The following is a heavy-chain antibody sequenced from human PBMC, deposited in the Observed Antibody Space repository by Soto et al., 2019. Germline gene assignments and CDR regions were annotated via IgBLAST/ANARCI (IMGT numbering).Heavy chain of an antibody. CDR1: GFTLTRYS. CDR2: ISSTTNYI. V-gene: IGHV3-21*06. Sequence: LRLSCAASGFTLTRYSMNWVRQAPGKGLEWVSSISSTTNYIYYGDSMKGRFTISRDNAKNSLYLEMNSLRAEDTAVYYCARESEDLTSNFDYWGQGTLVTVSS. J-gene: IGHJ4*02. CDR3: ARESEDLTSNFDY.